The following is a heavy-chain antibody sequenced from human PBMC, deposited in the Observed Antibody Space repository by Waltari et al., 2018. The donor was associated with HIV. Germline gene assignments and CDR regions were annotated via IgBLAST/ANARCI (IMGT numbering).Heavy chain of an antibody. V-gene: IGHV5-51*03. J-gene: IGHJ6*02. CDR2: IYPGDSDT. CDR3: ARSGGYSNYFWRAGLDV. D-gene: IGHD4-4*01. CDR1: GSSFTNHW. Sequence: EVQLVQSGAAVKKPGESLKISGTGFGSSFTNHWIAWGRQTHGKGLEWMGIIYPGDSDTRYSQSFEGRVTISVDKSITTAYLQWSSLKASDTAMYYCARSGGYSNYFWRAGLDVWGQGTTVTVSS.